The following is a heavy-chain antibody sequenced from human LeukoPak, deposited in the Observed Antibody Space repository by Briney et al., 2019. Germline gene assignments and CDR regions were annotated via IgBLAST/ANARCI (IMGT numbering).Heavy chain of an antibody. CDR1: GFTFSSYG. CDR2: IRYDGSDK. V-gene: IGHV3-30*02. J-gene: IGHJ3*02. Sequence: GGSLRLSCAASGFTFSSYGMHWVRQAPGKGLEWVAFIRYDGSDKYYADSMKGRFTISRGNSKNTLYLQMNSLRAEDAAVYYCAKDLRGSYYDAFDIWGQGTMVTVSS. D-gene: IGHD1-26*01. CDR3: AKDLRGSYYDAFDI.